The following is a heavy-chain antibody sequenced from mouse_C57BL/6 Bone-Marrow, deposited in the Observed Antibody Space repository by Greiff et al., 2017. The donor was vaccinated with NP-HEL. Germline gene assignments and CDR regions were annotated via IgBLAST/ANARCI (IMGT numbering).Heavy chain of an antibody. CDR3: GGGSNYSAMDD. CDR1: GYTFTSYW. D-gene: IGHD2-5*01. CDR2: IHPSDSDN. Sequence: QVQLQQSGAELVKPGASLTVSCKASGYTFTSYWVHWVQQRPGKGLEWIGRIHPSDSDNNYNQQFKGKAIWTVDKSSSTAYMQLSSLTSEDSAGEYCGGGSNYSAMDDWGKGTSVTVAS. J-gene: IGHJ4*01. V-gene: IGHV1-74*01.